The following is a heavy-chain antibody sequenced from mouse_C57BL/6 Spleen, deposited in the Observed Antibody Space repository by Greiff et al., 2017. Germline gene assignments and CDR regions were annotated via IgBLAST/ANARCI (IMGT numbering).Heavy chain of an antibody. D-gene: IGHD1-1*01. CDR3: ARRDYGGNSHFDY. J-gene: IGHJ2*01. Sequence: QVQLQQPGAELVKPGASVKMSCKASGYTFTSYWITWVKQRPGQGLEWIGDIYPGSGSTNYNEKFKSKATLTVDTSSSTAYMQLSSLTSEDSAFYYCARRDYGGNSHFDYWGQGTTLTVSS. CDR1: GYTFTSYW. V-gene: IGHV1-55*01. CDR2: IYPGSGST.